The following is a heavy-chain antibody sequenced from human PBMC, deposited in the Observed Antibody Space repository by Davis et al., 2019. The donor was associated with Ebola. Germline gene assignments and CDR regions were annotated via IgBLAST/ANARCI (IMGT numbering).Heavy chain of an antibody. CDR2: LTSNSGTT. Sequence: PGGSLRLSCATSGLTFDNYDMHWFRHAPGKGLEWVSGLTSNSGTTAYADSVKGRFTISRDNAKDSLYLQMNSLRIEDTAFYYCAKDFYGSGSYIDAWGQGTLVAVSS. J-gene: IGHJ5*02. V-gene: IGHV3-9*01. D-gene: IGHD3-10*01. CDR1: GLTFDNYD. CDR3: AKDFYGSGSYIDA.